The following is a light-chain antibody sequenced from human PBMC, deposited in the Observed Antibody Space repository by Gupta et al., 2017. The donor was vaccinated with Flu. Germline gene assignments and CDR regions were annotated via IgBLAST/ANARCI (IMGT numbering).Light chain of an antibody. CDR2: AAS. Sequence: ELVLTHPPGPLYLSTGERATLSCRASQSVSFSYLAWYQQKPGQAPRLLIYAASSRATGIPDTFSGSGSGTDFTLTISRLEPEDFAVYYCQQYGSSPYTFGQGTKLEIK. CDR3: QQYGSSPYT. J-gene: IGKJ2*01. CDR1: QSVSFSY. V-gene: IGKV3-20*01.